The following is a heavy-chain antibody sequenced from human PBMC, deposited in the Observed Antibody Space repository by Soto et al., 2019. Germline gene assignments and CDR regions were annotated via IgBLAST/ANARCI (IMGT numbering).Heavy chain of an antibody. J-gene: IGHJ6*02. CDR3: AKDRRQLVLSYYYGMDV. CDR1: GFTFSSYG. CDR2: ISYDGSNK. D-gene: IGHD6-6*01. V-gene: IGHV3-30*18. Sequence: QVQLVESGGGVVQPGRSLRLSCAASGFTFSSYGMHWVRQAPGKGLEWVAVISYDGSNKYYADSVKSRFTISRDNSKNTLYLQMNSLRAEDTAVYYCAKDRRQLVLSYYYGMDVWGQGTTVTVSS.